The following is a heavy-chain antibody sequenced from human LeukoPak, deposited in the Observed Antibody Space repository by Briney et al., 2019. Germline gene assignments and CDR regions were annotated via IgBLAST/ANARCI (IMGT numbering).Heavy chain of an antibody. CDR3: ARAVSFGTEPYGFDI. V-gene: IGHV3-7*01. J-gene: IGHJ3*02. CDR1: GFIFTTTW. CDR2: IKQDGSEK. Sequence: GGSLRLSCGASGFIFTTTWMSWVRQAPGKGLEWVANIKQDGSEKHYVHSGEGRFTISRDNAKNSVFLQMNSLRAEDTAVYYCARAVSFGTEPYGFDIWGQGTMVTVSS. D-gene: IGHD3-16*01.